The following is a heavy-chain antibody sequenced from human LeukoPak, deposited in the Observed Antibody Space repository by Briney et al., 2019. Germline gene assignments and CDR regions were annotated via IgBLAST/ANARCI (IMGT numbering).Heavy chain of an antibody. J-gene: IGHJ4*02. CDR3: ATATYDILTGARRAYFDY. D-gene: IGHD3-9*01. CDR2: ISGSGGST. Sequence: PGGSLRLSCAASGFTFSTYAMTWVRQAPGKGLEWVSTISGSGGSTYYADSVKGRFTTSRDNSKNTVHLQMNSLRAEDTAVYYCATATYDILTGARRAYFDYWGQGTLVTVSS. V-gene: IGHV3-23*01. CDR1: GFTFSTYA.